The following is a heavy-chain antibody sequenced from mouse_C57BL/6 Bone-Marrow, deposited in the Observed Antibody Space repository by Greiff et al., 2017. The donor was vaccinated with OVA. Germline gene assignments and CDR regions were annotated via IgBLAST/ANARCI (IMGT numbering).Heavy chain of an antibody. CDR3: ARSGYYGSSYYFDY. Sequence: VQLQQPGAELVKPGASVKLSCKASGYTFTSYWMHWVKQRPGQGLEWIGMIHPNSGSTNYNEKFKSKATLTVDKSSSTAYMQLSSLTSEDSAVYCCARSGYYGSSYYFDYWGQGTTLTVSS. CDR2: IHPNSGST. D-gene: IGHD1-1*01. V-gene: IGHV1-64*01. CDR1: GYTFTSYW. J-gene: IGHJ2*01.